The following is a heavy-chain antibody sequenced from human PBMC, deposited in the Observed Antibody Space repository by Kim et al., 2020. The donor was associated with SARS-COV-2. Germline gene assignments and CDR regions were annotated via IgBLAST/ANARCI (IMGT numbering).Heavy chain of an antibody. D-gene: IGHD5-18*01. V-gene: IGHV5-51*01. Sequence: GESLKISCKGSGYSFTSYWIGWVRQMPGKGLEWMGIIYPGDSDTRYSPSFQGQVTISADKSISTAYLQWSSLKASDTAMYYCSRQEYSYGYPGGMDVWGQGTKVTVSS. CDR3: SRQEYSYGYPGGMDV. J-gene: IGHJ6*02. CDR1: GYSFTSYW. CDR2: IYPGDSDT.